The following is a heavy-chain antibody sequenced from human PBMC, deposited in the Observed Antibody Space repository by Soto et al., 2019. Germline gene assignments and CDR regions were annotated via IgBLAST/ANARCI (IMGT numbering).Heavy chain of an antibody. D-gene: IGHD3-9*01. J-gene: IGHJ4*02. CDR1: GFTFGDYA. Sequence: GGSLRLSCTASGFTFGDYAMSWFRQAPGKGLEWVGFIRSKAYGGTTEYAASVKGRFTISRDDSKSIAYLQMNSLKTEDTAVYYCTRDPPSYYDIYWGYEWTGDYWGQGTLVTVSS. CDR3: TRDPPSYYDIYWGYEWTGDY. CDR2: IRSKAYGGTT. V-gene: IGHV3-49*03.